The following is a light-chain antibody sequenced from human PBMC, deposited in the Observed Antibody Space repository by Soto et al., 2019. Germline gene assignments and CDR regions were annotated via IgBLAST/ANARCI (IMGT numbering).Light chain of an antibody. J-gene: IGLJ2*01. V-gene: IGLV2-23*02. CDR3: CSYAGSSTVV. CDR2: DVS. Sequence: QSVLTQPASVSGSPGQSITISCTGTSSAVGGQNAVSWYQQHPGKAPKFMIYDVSKRPSGVSSRFSGSKSGNTASLTISGLQAEDEADYYCCSYAGSSTVVFGGGTKLTVL. CDR1: SSAVGGQNA.